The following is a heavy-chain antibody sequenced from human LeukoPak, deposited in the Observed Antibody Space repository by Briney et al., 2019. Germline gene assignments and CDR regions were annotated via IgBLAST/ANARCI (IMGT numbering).Heavy chain of an antibody. V-gene: IGHV4-31*03. J-gene: IGHJ4*02. CDR2: IYYSGST. Sequence: PSQTLSLTCTVSGGSISSGGYSWSWIRQHPGKGLEWIGYIYYSGSTYYNPSLKSRVTISVDTSKNQFSLKLSSVTAADTAVYYCARVFNGDHDYWGQGTLVTVSS. CDR1: GGSISSGGYS. CDR3: ARVFNGDHDY. D-gene: IGHD4-17*01.